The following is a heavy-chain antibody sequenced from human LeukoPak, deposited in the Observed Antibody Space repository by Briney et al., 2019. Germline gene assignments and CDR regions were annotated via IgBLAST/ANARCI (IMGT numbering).Heavy chain of an antibody. V-gene: IGHV4-59*08. CDR3: ARWCSGNSCHDAFDI. D-gene: IGHD2-2*01. CDR1: GGSISSYY. CDR2: IYYSGST. J-gene: IGHJ3*02. Sequence: SETLSLTCTVSGGSISSYYWSWIRQPPGKGLEWIGYIYYSGSTNYNPSLKSRVSMSVDTSKNQFSLKLSSVTAADTAVYYCARWCSGNSCHDAFDIWGQGTMVTVSS.